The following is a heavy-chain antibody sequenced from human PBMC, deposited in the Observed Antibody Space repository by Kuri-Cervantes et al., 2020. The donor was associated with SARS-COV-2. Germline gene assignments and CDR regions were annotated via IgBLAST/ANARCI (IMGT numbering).Heavy chain of an antibody. D-gene: IGHD6-19*01. Sequence: ESLKISCTVSGGSISSSSYYWGWIRQPPGKGLEWIGSIYYSGSTSYNPSLKSRVTISVDTSKNQFSLKLSSVTAADTAVYYCSGAVAAPPYYYYYGMDVWGQGTTVTVSS. V-gene: IGHV4-39*01. CDR2: IYYSGST. J-gene: IGHJ6*02. CDR3: SGAVAAPPYYYYYGMDV. CDR1: GGSISSSSYY.